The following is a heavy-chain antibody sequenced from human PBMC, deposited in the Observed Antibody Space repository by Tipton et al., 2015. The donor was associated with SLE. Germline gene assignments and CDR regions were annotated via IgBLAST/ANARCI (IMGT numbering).Heavy chain of an antibody. D-gene: IGHD1-26*01. Sequence: GSLRLSCAASGFTVSSNYMNWVRQAPGKGLEWVSVIYSGGNINYADSVKGRFTISRDNSKNMLYLQMNSLRTEDTAVYYCARAPSGRVVGTPTGHGYWGQGTLVTVSS. CDR1: GFTVSSNY. CDR3: ARAPSGRVVGTPTGHGY. V-gene: IGHV3-53*05. J-gene: IGHJ4*02. CDR2: IYSGGNI.